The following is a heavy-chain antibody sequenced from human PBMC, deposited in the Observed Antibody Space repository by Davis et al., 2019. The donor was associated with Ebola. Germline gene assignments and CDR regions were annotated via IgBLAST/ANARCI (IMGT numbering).Heavy chain of an antibody. Sequence: SETLSLTCTVSGGSVSSGSYYWGWIRQPPGKGLEWIGSIYYSGSTYYNPSLKSRVTISVDTSKNQFSLKLSSVTAADTAVYYCARGLWTFDIWGQGTMVTVSS. J-gene: IGHJ3*02. CDR3: ARGLWTFDI. CDR1: GGSVSSGSYY. D-gene: IGHD2-21*01. CDR2: IYYSGST. V-gene: IGHV4-39*07.